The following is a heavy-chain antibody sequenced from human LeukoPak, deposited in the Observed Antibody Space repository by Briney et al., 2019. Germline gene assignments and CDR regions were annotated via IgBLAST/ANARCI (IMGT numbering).Heavy chain of an antibody. Sequence: GGSLKLSCAASGFTFSVYTMSWVRQAPGKGLEWVSSITPRGDYIYYADSRKGRFTISRDNAKNPLYLQRSSLRAEDTGVSYWARAPEYYYDSSGHDPWGQGTLVTVSS. J-gene: IGHJ5*02. CDR3: ARAPEYYYDSSGHDP. D-gene: IGHD3-22*01. CDR1: GFTFSVYT. CDR2: ITPRGDYI. V-gene: IGHV3-21*01.